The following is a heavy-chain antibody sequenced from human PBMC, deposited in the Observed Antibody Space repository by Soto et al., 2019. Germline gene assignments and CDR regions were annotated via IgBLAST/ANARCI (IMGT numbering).Heavy chain of an antibody. CDR3: ARPRDSSSWWGSEDAFDI. Sequence: QLQLQESGPGLVKPSETLSLTCTVSGGSISSSSYYWGWIRQPPGKGLEWIGSIYYSGSNYYNPSHKSRGTIPLDTSKNQFALKLSSVTAADTAVYYCARPRDSSSWWGSEDAFDIWGQGTMVTVSS. D-gene: IGHD6-13*01. CDR2: IYYSGSN. V-gene: IGHV4-39*01. CDR1: GGSISSSSYY. J-gene: IGHJ3*02.